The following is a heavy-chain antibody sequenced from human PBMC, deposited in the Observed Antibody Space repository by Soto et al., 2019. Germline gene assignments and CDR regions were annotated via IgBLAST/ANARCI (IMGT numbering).Heavy chain of an antibody. J-gene: IGHJ1*01. CDR2: IIPILGIA. CDR1: GGTFSSYT. Sequence: SVKVSCKASGGTFSSYTISCVRQAPGQGLEWMGRIIPILGIANYAQKFQGRVTTTADKSTSTAYMELSSLRSEDTAVYYCARVGYCSSTSCYAQYFQHWGQGTLVTVSS. D-gene: IGHD2-2*01. CDR3: ARVGYCSSTSCYAQYFQH. V-gene: IGHV1-69*02.